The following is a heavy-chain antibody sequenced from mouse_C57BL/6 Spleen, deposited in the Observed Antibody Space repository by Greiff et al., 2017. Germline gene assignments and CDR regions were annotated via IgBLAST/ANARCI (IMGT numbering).Heavy chain of an antibody. CDR1: GFTFSSYG. CDR2: ISSGGSYT. CDR3: ARQNSKTCAMDY. D-gene: IGHD2-5*01. J-gene: IGHJ4*01. Sequence: EVQLQQSGGDLVKPGGSLKLSCAASGFTFSSYGMSWVRQTPDKRLEWVATISSGGSYTYYPDSVKGRFTISRDNAKNTLYLQMSSLKSEDTAMYYCARQNSKTCAMDYWGQGTSVTVSS. V-gene: IGHV5-6*01.